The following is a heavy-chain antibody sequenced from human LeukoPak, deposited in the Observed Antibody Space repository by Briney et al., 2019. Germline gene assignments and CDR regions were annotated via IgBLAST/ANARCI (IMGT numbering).Heavy chain of an antibody. D-gene: IGHD3-10*01. CDR2: IYYTGIT. CDR3: ARTGFWVRGVISYCDY. CDR1: GGSISSSNYY. Sequence: SETLSLTCTVSGGSISSSNYYWVWFRQRPGNSLEWIGSIYYTGITYQNPSLKSRVTISVDTSNNHFSLRLTSVTAADTAVYYCARTGFWVRGVISYCDYWGQGTLVTV. J-gene: IGHJ4*02. V-gene: IGHV4-39*02.